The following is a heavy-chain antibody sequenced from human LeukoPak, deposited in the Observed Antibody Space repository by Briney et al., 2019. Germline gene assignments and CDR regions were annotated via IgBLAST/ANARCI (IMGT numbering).Heavy chain of an antibody. J-gene: IGHJ6*03. D-gene: IGHD3-16*01. V-gene: IGHV3-30*02. CDR1: KFRFSDYG. CDR2: IRFDGTKT. CDR3: AKDGVILAPGESWYMDV. Sequence: PGGSLRLSCSASKFRFSDYGMHWVRQAPGKGLEWVAFIRFDGTKTNYAESVRGRLTISRDNSKNTLYLQMNSLRADDTAVFYCAKDGVILAPGESWYMDVWGSGTPVTVSS.